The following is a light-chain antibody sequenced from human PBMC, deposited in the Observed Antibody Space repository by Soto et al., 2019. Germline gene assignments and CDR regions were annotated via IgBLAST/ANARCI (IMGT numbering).Light chain of an antibody. Sequence: QSVLTQPPSVSAAPGQNITISCSGTNSNIGSSFVAWYQQLPGTAPKLLIYDNDKRPSGIPDRFSGSKSGTSATLAVTGLRTGDEADYYCGTWDSSLSAVFGGGTKVTVL. CDR3: GTWDSSLSAV. CDR1: NSNIGSSF. CDR2: DND. J-gene: IGLJ2*01. V-gene: IGLV1-51*01.